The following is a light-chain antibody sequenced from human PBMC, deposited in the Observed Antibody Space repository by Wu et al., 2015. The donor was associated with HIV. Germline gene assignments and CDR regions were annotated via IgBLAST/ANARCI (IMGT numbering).Light chain of an antibody. CDR3: QQSYSTPWT. V-gene: IGKV1-39*01. Sequence: DIQMTQSPSSPSASVGDRVTITCRASQSINSYLNWYQQKPGKAPKLLIYAASSLQSGVPSRFSGSRSGTDFTLTISSLQPEDFATYYCQQSYSTPWTFGQGTKVEIK. J-gene: IGKJ1*01. CDR2: AAS. CDR1: QSINSY.